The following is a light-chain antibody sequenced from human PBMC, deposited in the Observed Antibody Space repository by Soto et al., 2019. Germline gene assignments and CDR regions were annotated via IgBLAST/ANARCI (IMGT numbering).Light chain of an antibody. CDR2: VKSDGSH. J-gene: IGLJ2*01. Sequence: QLVLTQSPSASASLGASVKLTCTLSSGHSSYAIAWHQQQSERGPRYLMKVKSDGSHIKGDGIPDRFSGSSSGAERHLTISSLQSEDEADYYCQTWGTGPVVFGGGTKLTVL. CDR3: QTWGTGPVV. V-gene: IGLV4-69*01. CDR1: SGHSSYA.